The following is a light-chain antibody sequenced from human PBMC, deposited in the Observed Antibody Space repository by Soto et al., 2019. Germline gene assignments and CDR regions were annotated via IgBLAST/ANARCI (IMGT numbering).Light chain of an antibody. J-gene: IGKJ1*01. V-gene: IGKV3-20*01. CDR2: GAS. CDR1: QSVTTQ. Sequence: EIVLTYSPGTLSLSRGERATLSCRASQSVTTQLAWYQQKPGQAPRLIIHGASSRATGVPDRITGSGSGTDFTLSISRLEPEDFAVHYCQQYGGSTRTFGQATKVDIK. CDR3: QQYGGSTRT.